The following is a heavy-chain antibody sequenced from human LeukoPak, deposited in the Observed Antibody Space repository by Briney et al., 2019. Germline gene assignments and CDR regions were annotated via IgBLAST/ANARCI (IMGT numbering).Heavy chain of an antibody. D-gene: IGHD5-24*01. V-gene: IGHV3-11*01. CDR3: ARARRDGYNSPCNLDY. J-gene: IGHJ4*02. CDR1: GFTFSDYY. Sequence: GGSLRLSCAASGFTFSDYYMSWIRQAPGKGLEWVSYISSSGSTIYYADSVKGRFTISRDNAKNSLYLQMNSLRAEDTAVYYCARARRDGYNSPCNLDYWGQGTLVTVSS. CDR2: ISSSGSTI.